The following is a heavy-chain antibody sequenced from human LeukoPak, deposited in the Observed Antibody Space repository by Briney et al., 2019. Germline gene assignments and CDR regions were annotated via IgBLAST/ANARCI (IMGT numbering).Heavy chain of an antibody. J-gene: IGHJ6*02. Sequence: SETLSLTCTVSGGSISSYYWSWTRQPPGKGLEWIGYIYYSGSTNYNPSLKSRVTISVDTYKNQFSLKLSSVTAADTAVYYCARAGGYYSYYYGMDVWGQGTTVTVSS. CDR3: ARAGGYYSYYYGMDV. V-gene: IGHV4-59*01. CDR2: IYYSGST. CDR1: GGSISSYY. D-gene: IGHD3-10*01.